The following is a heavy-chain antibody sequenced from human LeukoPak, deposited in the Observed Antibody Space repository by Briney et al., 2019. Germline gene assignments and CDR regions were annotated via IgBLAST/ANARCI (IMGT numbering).Heavy chain of an antibody. D-gene: IGHD3-22*01. V-gene: IGHV1-69*05. J-gene: IGHJ4*02. CDR3: ARCSSGYYYGFDY. Sequence: SVKVSCKASGYTFTSYGISWVRQAPGQGLEWMGGIIPIFGTANYAQKFQGRVTITTDESTSTAYMELSSLRSEDTAVYYCARCSSGYYYGFDYWGQGTLVTVSS. CDR2: IIPIFGTA. CDR1: GYTFTSYG.